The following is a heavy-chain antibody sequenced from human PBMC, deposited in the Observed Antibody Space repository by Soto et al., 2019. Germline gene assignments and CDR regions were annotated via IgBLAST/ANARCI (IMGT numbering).Heavy chain of an antibody. V-gene: IGHV1-2*04. CDR3: ARDPRIAAADDYYYYGMDV. Sequence: QVQLVQSGAEVKKPGASVKVSCKASGYTFTGYYMHWVRQAPGQGLEWMGWINPNSGGTNYAQKFKGWVTMTRETSISTAYMELSRLRSDDTAVYYCARDPRIAAADDYYYYGMDVWGQGTTVTVSS. CDR2: INPNSGGT. D-gene: IGHD6-13*01. J-gene: IGHJ6*02. CDR1: GYTFTGYY.